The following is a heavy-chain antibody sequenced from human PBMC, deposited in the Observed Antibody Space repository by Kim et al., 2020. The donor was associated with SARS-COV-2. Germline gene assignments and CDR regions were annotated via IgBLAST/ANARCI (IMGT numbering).Heavy chain of an antibody. J-gene: IGHJ4*02. CDR1: GYTFTTYY. CDR3: ARGRDGYNLYYFDY. V-gene: IGHV1-46*01. D-gene: IGHD5-12*01. CDR2: VNPSGRSA. Sequence: ASVKVSCKASGYTFTTYYMHWVRQAPGQGLDWMGIVNPSGRSANYAQKFQGRVTMTRDASTSTVYMELSSLRSEDTAVYYCARGRDGYNLYYFDYWGQGTLVTVSS.